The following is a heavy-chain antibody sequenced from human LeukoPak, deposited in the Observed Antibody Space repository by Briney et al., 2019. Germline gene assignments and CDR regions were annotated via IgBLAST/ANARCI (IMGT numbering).Heavy chain of an antibody. V-gene: IGHV4-4*07. CDR2: IYTRGST. CDR3: ASSPSCSWIRLGYFQH. D-gene: IGHD5-18*01. CDR1: GGSISRYY. J-gene: IGHJ1*01. Sequence: SETLSLTCTVSGGSISRYYGSWIPHPAGKGLEWIGRIYTRGSTNYTPSLKSRVTMSVVTSKNQCSLNLTSVTAADTAVYYCASSPSCSWIRLGYFQHWGQGTLVTVSS.